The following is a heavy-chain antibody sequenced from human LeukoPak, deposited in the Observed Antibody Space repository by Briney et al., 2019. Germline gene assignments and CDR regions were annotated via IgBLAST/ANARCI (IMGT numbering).Heavy chain of an antibody. V-gene: IGHV3-49*03. J-gene: IGHJ4*02. CDR3: AKVYDSSGYYYAPFDY. CDR2: IRSKAYGGTT. CDR1: GFTFGDYA. D-gene: IGHD3-22*01. Sequence: AGGSLRLSCTASGFTFGDYAMSWFRQAPGKGLEWVGFIRSKAYGGTTEYAASVKGRFTISRDDSKSIAYLQMNSLKTEDTAVYYCAKVYDSSGYYYAPFDYWGQGTLVTVSS.